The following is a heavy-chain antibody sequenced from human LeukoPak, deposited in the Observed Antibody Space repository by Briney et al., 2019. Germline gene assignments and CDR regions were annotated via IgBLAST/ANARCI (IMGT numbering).Heavy chain of an antibody. V-gene: IGHV5-51*01. CDR3: ARGGDGTTVVTPFDY. D-gene: IGHD4-23*01. CDR2: IYPGDSDT. CDR1: GYSFTSYW. Sequence: GESLKISCKGSGYSFTSYWIGWVRQMPGKGLEWMGIIYPGDSDTRYSPSFQGQVTISADKSISTAYLQWSSLKASDTAMYYCARGGDGTTVVTPFDYWGQGTLVTVSS. J-gene: IGHJ4*02.